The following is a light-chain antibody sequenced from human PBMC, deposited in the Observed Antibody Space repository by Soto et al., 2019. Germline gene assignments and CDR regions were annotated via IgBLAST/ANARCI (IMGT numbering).Light chain of an antibody. J-gene: IGKJ4*01. V-gene: IGKV1-12*01. CDR1: QGFSTW. CDR2: SAS. CDR3: QQANSFPLT. Sequence: DIQMTQSPSSVSASLGDRVTITCRASQGFSTWLAWYRRKPGRAPELLIYSASSLHSGVPSRFSGSGSGTDFPSTISSVQPEDCATYYCQQANSFPLTFGGGTEVEIK.